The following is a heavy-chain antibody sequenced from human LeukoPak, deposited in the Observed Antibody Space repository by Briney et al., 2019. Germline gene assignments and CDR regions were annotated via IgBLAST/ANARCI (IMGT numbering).Heavy chain of an antibody. CDR3: AKETVVVDSENYFDY. V-gene: IGHV3-23*01. CDR2: ISGSGGST. D-gene: IGHD3-22*01. Sequence: PGGSLRLSCAASGFTFSSYATSWVRQAPGKGLEWVSAISGSGGSTYYADSVKGRFTISRDNSKNTLYLQMNSLRAEDTAVYYCAKETVVVDSENYFDYWGQGTLVTVSS. CDR1: GFTFSSYA. J-gene: IGHJ4*02.